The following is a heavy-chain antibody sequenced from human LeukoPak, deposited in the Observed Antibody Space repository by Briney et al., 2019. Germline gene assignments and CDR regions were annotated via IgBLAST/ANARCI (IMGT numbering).Heavy chain of an antibody. V-gene: IGHV4-59*12. Sequence: PSETLSLTCTVSGGSISSYYWSWIRQPPGKGLEWIGYIYYSGSTNYNPSLKSRVTTSVDTSKNQFSLKLSSVTAADTAVYYCARAYDSSGYYYLWGQGALVTVSS. CDR2: IYYSGST. CDR1: GGSISSYY. D-gene: IGHD3-22*01. CDR3: ARAYDSSGYYYL. J-gene: IGHJ5*02.